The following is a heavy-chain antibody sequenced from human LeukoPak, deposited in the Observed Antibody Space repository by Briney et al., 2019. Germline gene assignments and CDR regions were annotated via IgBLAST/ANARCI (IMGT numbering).Heavy chain of an antibody. D-gene: IGHD1-26*01. J-gene: IGHJ4*02. V-gene: IGHV4-34*01. CDR2: INHSGST. CDR1: GFTFSSYW. CDR3: ARDSRGGSPTPFDY. Sequence: GSLRLSCAASGFTFSSYWMSWVRQPPGKGLEWIGEINHSGSTNYNPSLKSRVTISVDTSKNQFSLKLSSVTAADTAVYYCARDSRGGSPTPFDYWGQGTLVTVSS.